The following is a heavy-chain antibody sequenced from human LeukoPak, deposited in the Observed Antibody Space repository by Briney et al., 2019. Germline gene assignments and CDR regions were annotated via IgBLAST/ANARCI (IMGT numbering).Heavy chain of an antibody. CDR2: IYYSGST. V-gene: IGHV4-39*07. D-gene: IGHD3-3*01. CDR1: GGSISSSSYY. J-gene: IGHJ4*02. CDR3: ARDRVALDY. Sequence: PSETLSLTCTVSGGSISSSSYYWGWIRQPPGKGLEWIGSIYYSGSTYYNPSLKSRVTISVDTSKNQFSLKLSSVTAADTAVYYCARDRVALDYWGQGTLVTVSS.